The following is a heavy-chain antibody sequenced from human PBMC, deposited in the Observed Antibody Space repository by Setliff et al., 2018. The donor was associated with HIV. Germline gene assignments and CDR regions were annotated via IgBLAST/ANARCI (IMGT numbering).Heavy chain of an antibody. CDR2: IIPILGIA. D-gene: IGHD3-22*01. CDR1: GYTFTSYE. Sequence: ASVKVSCKASGYTFTSYEINWVRQATGQGLEWMGGIIPILGIANYAQKFQGRVTITADKSTSTAYMELSSLRSEDTAVYYCARDYSPTFYYYDSSGTFDYWGQGTLVTVSS. CDR3: ARDYSPTFYYYDSSGTFDY. J-gene: IGHJ4*02. V-gene: IGHV1-69*10.